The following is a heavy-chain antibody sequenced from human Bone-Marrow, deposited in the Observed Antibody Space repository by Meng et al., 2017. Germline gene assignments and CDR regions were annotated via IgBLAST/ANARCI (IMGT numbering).Heavy chain of an antibody. CDR1: GDSVSGNRAL. CDR3: ASWYGES. Sequence: QVQLQQSGPRLGEPSQTLSLTCAISGDSVSGNRALWHWVRQSPSRGLEWLGHTYYRSQWQSHYGASVKSRISIYANTSRNQFSLILNSVTPEDTAVYYCASWYGESWGQGTLVTVSS. J-gene: IGHJ4*02. D-gene: IGHD3-10*01. CDR2: TYYRSQWQS. V-gene: IGHV6-1*01.